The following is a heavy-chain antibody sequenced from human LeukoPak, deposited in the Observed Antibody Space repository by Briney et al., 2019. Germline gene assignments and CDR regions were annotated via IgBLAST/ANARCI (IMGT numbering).Heavy chain of an antibody. CDR1: GYTFTGYY. CDR2: IHANSGGT. CDR3: ARSGVVVVPAAITTNWFDP. D-gene: IGHD2-2*02. J-gene: IGHJ5*02. V-gene: IGHV1-2*02. Sequence: SVTVSRKASGYTFTGYYMHWLRQAPGQGLEWMGWIHANSGGTKYAQKFQGRVTMTRDTSISTAYMELSRLRSDDTAVYYCARSGVVVVPAAITTNWFDPWGQGTLVTVSS.